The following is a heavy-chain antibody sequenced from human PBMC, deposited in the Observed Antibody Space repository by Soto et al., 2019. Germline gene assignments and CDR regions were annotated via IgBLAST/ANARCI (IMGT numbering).Heavy chain of an antibody. J-gene: IGHJ4*02. CDR3: ARDYGVFSTGYPEGGFDY. CDR2: IKQDGSEK. Sequence: ESGGALVQPGGSLRLSCAASGFTFSSYWMSWVRQAPGKGLEWVANIKQDGSEKYYVDSVKGRFIISRDNAKNSLYLQVNSLRAEDTAVYYCARDYGVFSTGYPEGGFDYWGQGILVSVSS. D-gene: IGHD3-9*01. V-gene: IGHV3-7*01. CDR1: GFTFSSYW.